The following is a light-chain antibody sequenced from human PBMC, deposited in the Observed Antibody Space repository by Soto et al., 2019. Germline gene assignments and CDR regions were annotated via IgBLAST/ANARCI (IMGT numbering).Light chain of an antibody. V-gene: IGLV1-51*01. CDR2: DNN. CDR1: RSNIGKNY. J-gene: IGLJ2*01. CDR3: GTWDSSLSAVV. Sequence: QSVLTQPPSVSAAPGQKVTISCSGSRSNIGKNYVSWYQQLPGTAPKLLIYDNNKRPSGIPDRFSGSKSGTSATLGITGLQTGDEADYYCGTWDSSLSAVVFGGGTKVTVL.